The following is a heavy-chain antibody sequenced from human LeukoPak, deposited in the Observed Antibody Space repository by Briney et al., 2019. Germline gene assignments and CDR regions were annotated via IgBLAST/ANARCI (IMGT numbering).Heavy chain of an antibody. CDR3: ARWSSSPEYYYYMDV. V-gene: IGHV3-7*01. J-gene: IGHJ6*03. CDR1: GFTFSSYW. CDR2: IKQDGSEK. D-gene: IGHD6-6*01. Sequence: PGGSLRLSCAASGFTFSSYWMSWVRQAPGKGLEWVANIKQDGSEKYYVGSVKGRFTISRDNAKNSLYLQMNSLRAEDTAVYYCARWSSSPEYYYYMDVWGKGTTVTVSS.